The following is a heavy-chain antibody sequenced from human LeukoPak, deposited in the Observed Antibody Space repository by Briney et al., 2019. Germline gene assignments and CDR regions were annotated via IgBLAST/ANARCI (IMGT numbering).Heavy chain of an antibody. CDR3: ARGRSYDYFDY. CDR1: GFTFSSYW. J-gene: IGHJ4*02. Sequence: GGSLRLSCAASGFTFSSYWMSWVRRAPGKGLEWVANIKQDGSEKYYVDSVKGRFTISRDNAKNSLYLQMNSLRAEDTAVYYCARGRSYDYFDYWGQGTLVTVSS. D-gene: IGHD5-12*01. CDR2: IKQDGSEK. V-gene: IGHV3-7*01.